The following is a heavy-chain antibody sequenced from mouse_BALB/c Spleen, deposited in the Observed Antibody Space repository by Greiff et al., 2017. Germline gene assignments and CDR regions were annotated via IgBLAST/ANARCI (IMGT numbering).Heavy chain of an antibody. V-gene: IGHV1-54*01. CDR3: ARENGNYAMDY. CDR1: GYAFTNYL. J-gene: IGHJ4*01. CDR2: INPGSGGT. Sequence: QVQLKQSGAELVRPGTSVKVSCKASGYAFTNYLIEWVKQRPGQGLEWIGVINPGSGGTNYNEKFKGKATLTADKSSSTAYMQLSSLTSDDSAVYFCARENGNYAMDYWGQGTSVTVSA. D-gene: IGHD2-1*01.